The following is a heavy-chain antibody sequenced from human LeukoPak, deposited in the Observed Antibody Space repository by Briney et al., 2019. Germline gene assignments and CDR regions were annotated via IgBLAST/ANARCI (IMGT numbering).Heavy chain of an antibody. D-gene: IGHD3-16*01. J-gene: IGHJ4*02. V-gene: IGHV4-59*01. CDR1: GGSISGYY. CDR2: IYYSGST. CDR3: ARYGLAYTYDF. Sequence: SETLSLTCSVSGGSISGYYWSWLRQPPGKGLEWIGYIYYSGSTNYNPSLKSRVTMSVGTSKNQFSLKLSSVTAADTAVYYCARYGLAYTYDFWGQGTLVTVSS.